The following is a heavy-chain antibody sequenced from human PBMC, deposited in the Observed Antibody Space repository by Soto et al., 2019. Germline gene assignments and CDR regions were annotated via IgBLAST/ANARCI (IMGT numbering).Heavy chain of an antibody. CDR2: IYSSENT. CDR3: ARRIVATETFDY. J-gene: IGHJ4*02. CDR1: GDSFSTNSYS. D-gene: IGHD5-12*01. Sequence: SETLSRTCTVSGDSFSTNSYSWGWIRQSPGKGLEWIGTIYSSENTYYNPSLNSRVTISVDTSKNQFSLTVTSVTAADTAVYYCARRIVATETFDYWGQGTLVTVSS. V-gene: IGHV4-39*01.